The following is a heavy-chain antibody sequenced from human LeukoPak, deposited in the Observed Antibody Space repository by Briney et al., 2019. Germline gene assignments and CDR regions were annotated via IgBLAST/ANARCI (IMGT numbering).Heavy chain of an antibody. Sequence: GGSLRLSCAASGFTFSSYWMSWVRQAPGKGLVWVSHINSDGSNTKYADSVKGRFTISRDNAKNTLSLQMNSLRAEDTAVYYCARGSPLGGNWGQGTLVTVSS. J-gene: IGHJ4*02. CDR2: INSDGSNT. V-gene: IGHV3-74*03. CDR1: GFTFSSYW. CDR3: ARGSPLGGN.